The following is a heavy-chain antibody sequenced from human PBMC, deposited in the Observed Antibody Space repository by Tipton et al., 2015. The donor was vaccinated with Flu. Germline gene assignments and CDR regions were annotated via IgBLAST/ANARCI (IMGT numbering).Heavy chain of an antibody. CDR2: IYHSGST. J-gene: IGHJ4*01. Sequence: GLVKPSETLYLTCTVSGYSISSGYYWGWIRQPPGKGLEWIGSIYHSGSTYYNPSLKSRVTISVDTSKNQFSLKLSSVTAADTAVYYYASGPMITFGEETNFDYWGHGTLVTVSS. V-gene: IGHV4-38-2*02. D-gene: IGHD3-16*01. CDR1: GYSISSGYY. CDR3: ASGPMITFGEETNFDY.